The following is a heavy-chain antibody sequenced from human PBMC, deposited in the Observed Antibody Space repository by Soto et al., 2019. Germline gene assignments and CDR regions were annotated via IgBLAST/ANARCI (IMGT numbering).Heavy chain of an antibody. Sequence: QVQLVQSGAEVKKPGSSVKVSCKASGGTFSSYAISWVRQGPGQGLEWMGGIIPIFGTANYAQKFQGRVTITADESTSTAYMELSSLRSEDTAVYYCARALGNYYDSSGYYPYGIWGQGTMVTVSS. CDR3: ARALGNYYDSSGYYPYGI. J-gene: IGHJ3*02. V-gene: IGHV1-69*01. D-gene: IGHD3-22*01. CDR2: IIPIFGTA. CDR1: GGTFSSYA.